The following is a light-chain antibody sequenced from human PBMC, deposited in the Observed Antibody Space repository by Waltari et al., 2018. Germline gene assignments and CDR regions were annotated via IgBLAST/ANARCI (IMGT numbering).Light chain of an antibody. CDR3: QQYYSLPYT. J-gene: IGKJ2*01. Sequence: DIVMTQSPDSLAVSLGERATINCKSSQSLFYSSNNKNYLAWYQQKPGQPPKLLISWASTRKSGVPDRFSGSGSGTDFTLAISSLQAEDVAVYYCQQYYSLPYTFGQGTKVDLK. CDR1: QSLFYSSNNKNY. V-gene: IGKV4-1*01. CDR2: WAS.